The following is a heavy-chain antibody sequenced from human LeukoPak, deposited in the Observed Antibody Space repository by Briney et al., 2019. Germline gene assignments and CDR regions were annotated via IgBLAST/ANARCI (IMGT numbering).Heavy chain of an antibody. J-gene: IGHJ4*02. V-gene: IGHV3-74*01. CDR2: INNDGTTT. CDR3: LSCISPNCYVF. D-gene: IGHD2-2*01. Sequence: GGSLRLSCAASGFTFGTHWMHWVRQAPGKGLVWVSCINNDGTTTNYADSVKGRFTISRDNAKSTLYLQMNSLRAEDTAVYYCLSCISPNCYVFWGQGVPVTVSS. CDR1: GFTFGTHW.